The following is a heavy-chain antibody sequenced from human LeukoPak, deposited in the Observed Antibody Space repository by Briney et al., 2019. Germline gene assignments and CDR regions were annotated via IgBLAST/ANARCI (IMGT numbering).Heavy chain of an antibody. Sequence: GGSLRLSCAASGFTFSSCAMTWVRQAPGKGLEWVSAIRGSGGSTYYTDSVKGRFTISRDSSMNTLYLQMNSLRAEDTAVYYCAKGDIGGNIYYYMDVWGKGTTVTVSS. CDR3: AKGDIGGNIYYYMDV. J-gene: IGHJ6*03. CDR1: GFTFSSCA. D-gene: IGHD4-23*01. V-gene: IGHV3-23*01. CDR2: IRGSGGST.